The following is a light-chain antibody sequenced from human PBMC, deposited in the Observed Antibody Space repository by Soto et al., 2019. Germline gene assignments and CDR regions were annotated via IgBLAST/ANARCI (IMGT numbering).Light chain of an antibody. CDR1: SSDAGGYNF. J-gene: IGLJ1*01. Sequence: QSVLTQPASVSGSPGQSITISCTGTSSDAGGYNFVSWYQQLPGKAPKLMIYEVSNRPSGVSNRFSGSKSGNTASLTISGLQPEDDADYYCCSYDGSFNYVFGTGTKVTV. V-gene: IGLV2-14*01. CDR2: EVS. CDR3: CSYDGSFNYV.